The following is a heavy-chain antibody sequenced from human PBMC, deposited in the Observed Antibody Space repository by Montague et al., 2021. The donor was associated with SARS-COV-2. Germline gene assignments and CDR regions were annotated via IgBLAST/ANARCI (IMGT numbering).Heavy chain of an antibody. Sequence: SETLSLTCSVSSGSIISSGYYWGWISQPPGKELEWIGNIYYSGTTYYNPSLQSRGTISVDTSKNHSSLRLSSVTAADTAVYFCARGMIRGVTTPFDYWGQGSQVTVSS. CDR3: ARGMIRGVTTPFDY. CDR1: SGSIISSGYY. J-gene: IGHJ4*02. D-gene: IGHD3-10*01. V-gene: IGHV4-39*02. CDR2: IYYSGTT.